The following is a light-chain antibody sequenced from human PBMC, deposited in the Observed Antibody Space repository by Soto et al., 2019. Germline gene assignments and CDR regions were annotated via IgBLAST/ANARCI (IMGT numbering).Light chain of an antibody. V-gene: IGKV1-27*01. J-gene: IGKJ4*01. CDR3: QKYNSAPLT. Sequence: DIQMTQSPSSLSASVGDRVTITCRASQGIKNYLAWYQQKPRKVPKLLIYAASTLQSGVPSRLSGRGSGTDFTLTISSLQPEDVASYYCQKYNSAPLTFGGGTRVEIE. CDR2: AAS. CDR1: QGIKNY.